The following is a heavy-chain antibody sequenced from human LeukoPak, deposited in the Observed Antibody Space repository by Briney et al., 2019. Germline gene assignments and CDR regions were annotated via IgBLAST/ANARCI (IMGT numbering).Heavy chain of an antibody. CDR2: IYYSGST. D-gene: IGHD3-3*01. CDR1: GGSISSSSYY. V-gene: IGHV4-39*07. J-gene: IGHJ4*02. CDR3: ARFPAAYYDFWSGYYLS. Sequence: SETLSLTCTVSGGSISSSSYYWGWIRQPPGKGLEWIGSIYYSGSTYYNPSLKSRVTISVDTSKNQFSLKLSSVTAADTAVYYCARFPAAYYDFWSGYYLSWGQGTLVTVSS.